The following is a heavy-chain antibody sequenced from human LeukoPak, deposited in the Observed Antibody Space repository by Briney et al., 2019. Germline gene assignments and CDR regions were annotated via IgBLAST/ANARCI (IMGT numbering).Heavy chain of an antibody. V-gene: IGHV1-2*02. CDR1: GYTFNGFY. CDR2: TNPISGVA. J-gene: IGHJ3*02. CDR3: ARDIAAGTPRAFDI. D-gene: IGHD6-25*01. Sequence: ASVKVSCKPSGYTFNGFYMHWVRQAPGQGLEWMGWTNPISGVAIYAQKFQGRVTMTRDTSISTAYMELINLRSDDTAIYYCARDIAAGTPRAFDIWGQGAMVTVSS.